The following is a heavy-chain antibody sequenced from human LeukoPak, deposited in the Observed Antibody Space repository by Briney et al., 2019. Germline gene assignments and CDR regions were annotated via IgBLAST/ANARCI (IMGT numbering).Heavy chain of an antibody. CDR2: ISSSSTI. J-gene: IGHJ5*02. V-gene: IGHV3-48*04. D-gene: IGHD2-2*01. CDR3: AKDREYQLLPGNWFDP. CDR1: GFTFSSYS. Sequence: PGGSLRLSCAASGFTFSSYSMNWVRQAPGKGLEWVSYISSSSTIYYADSVKGRFTISRDNAKNSLYLQMNSLRAEDTAVYYCAKDREYQLLPGNWFDPWGQGTLVTVSP.